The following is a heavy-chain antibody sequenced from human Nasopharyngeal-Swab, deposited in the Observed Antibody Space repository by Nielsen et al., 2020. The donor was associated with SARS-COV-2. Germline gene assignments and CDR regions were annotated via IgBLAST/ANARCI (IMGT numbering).Heavy chain of an antibody. J-gene: IGHJ4*02. Sequence: SETLSLTCAVSGYSISSGYYWGWIRQPPGKGLEWIGSIYHSGSTYYNPSLKSRVTISVDTSKNPFSLKLSSVTAADTAVYYCARQVVVETHNFDYWGQGTLVTVSS. CDR2: IYHSGST. D-gene: IGHD2-21*01. CDR1: GYSISSGYY. CDR3: ARQVVVETHNFDY. V-gene: IGHV4-38-2*01.